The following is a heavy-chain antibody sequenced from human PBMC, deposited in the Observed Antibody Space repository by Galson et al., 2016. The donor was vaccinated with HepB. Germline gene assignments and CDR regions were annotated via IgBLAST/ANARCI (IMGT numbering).Heavy chain of an antibody. V-gene: IGHV3-23*01. CDR1: GFSFGSFA. D-gene: IGHD3-22*01. CDR3: AKDTTASVPYDSSEENCFES. Sequence: SLRLSCAASGFSFGSFAMSWVRQAPGQGLEWVSSLTGRGASAYYAASVKGRFTISRDNSKNTLFLHQSSLRGEDTALYFCAKDTTASVPYDSSEENCFESWGQGTLVTVSS. CDR2: LTGRGASA. J-gene: IGHJ5*01.